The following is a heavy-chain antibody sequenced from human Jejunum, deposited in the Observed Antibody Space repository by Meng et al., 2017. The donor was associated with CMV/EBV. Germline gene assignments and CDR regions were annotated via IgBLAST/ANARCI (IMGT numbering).Heavy chain of an antibody. V-gene: IGHV2-5*02. Sequence: IPLNVSGPRRVKPTTPLTLTATFSGFSPSTGGEGLGWIRQPPGKALEWLALIYRGDDKRYSPSLNSRLTIAKDTSKNEVVLTLTNMGPIDTGTYYCAHFVGGYYPSRPDYWGQGTLVTVSS. CDR2: IYRGDDK. D-gene: IGHD1-26*01. CDR1: GFSPSTGGEG. J-gene: IGHJ4*02. CDR3: AHFVGGYYPSRPDY.